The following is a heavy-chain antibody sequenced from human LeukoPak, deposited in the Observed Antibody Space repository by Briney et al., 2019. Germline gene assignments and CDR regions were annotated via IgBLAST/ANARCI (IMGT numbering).Heavy chain of an antibody. CDR2: ISGSGNGFSI. CDR1: GFVFTIYT. J-gene: IGHJ4*02. D-gene: IGHD3-3*01. V-gene: IGHV3-64D*06. CDR3: VKNFGRIRGTPDS. Sequence: GSLRLSCSASGFVFTIYTMYWVRQAPGKGPEYVSTISGSGNGFSIYYADSVKGRFTISRDDSKSILYLQMNGLRSEDTAVYYCVKNFGRIRGTPDSWGQGTLVTVSS.